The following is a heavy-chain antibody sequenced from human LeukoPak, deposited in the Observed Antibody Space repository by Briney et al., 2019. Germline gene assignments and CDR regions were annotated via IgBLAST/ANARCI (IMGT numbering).Heavy chain of an antibody. Sequence: SETLSLTCTVSGGSISNYYWSWIRQPAGKGLEWLGRIYSSGTTNYNPSLKSRVTMSVDTSKNQFSLKLTSVTAADTAVYFCARTTEAHSWRTRYYDYYMDVWGKGTTVTVSS. D-gene: IGHD6-13*01. J-gene: IGHJ6*03. V-gene: IGHV4-4*07. CDR1: GGSISNYY. CDR3: ARTTEAHSWRTRYYDYYMDV. CDR2: IYSSGTT.